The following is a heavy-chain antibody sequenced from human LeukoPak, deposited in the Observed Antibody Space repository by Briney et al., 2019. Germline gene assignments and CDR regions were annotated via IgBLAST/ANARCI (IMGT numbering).Heavy chain of an antibody. CDR2: ISGSGHST. J-gene: IGHJ5*02. V-gene: IGHV3-23*01. Sequence: PGGSLRLSCAASGFTFSSFAMSWVRQAPGKGLEWVSGISGSGHSTYYADSVKGRFIISRDNSKNTLFLQMNSLRAEDTAIYYCAKSPHDYGDYPPWFDPWGQGTLVTVSS. D-gene: IGHD4-17*01. CDR1: GFTFSSFA. CDR3: AKSPHDYGDYPPWFDP.